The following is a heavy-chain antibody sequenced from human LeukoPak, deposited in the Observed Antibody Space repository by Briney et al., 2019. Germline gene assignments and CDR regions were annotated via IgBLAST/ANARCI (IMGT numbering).Heavy chain of an antibody. V-gene: IGHV4-59*01. CDR2: IYYSGNT. CDR3: ASYTGTTSSFDC. Sequence: SETLSLTCTVSGVSISSYYWSWIRQPPGKGLEWISYIYYSGNTNYNPYLKNRVTMSVDTSNNQFSLKLSSVTAADTAVYYCASYTGTTSSFDCWGQGTLVTVSS. J-gene: IGHJ4*02. CDR1: GVSISSYY. D-gene: IGHD1-7*01.